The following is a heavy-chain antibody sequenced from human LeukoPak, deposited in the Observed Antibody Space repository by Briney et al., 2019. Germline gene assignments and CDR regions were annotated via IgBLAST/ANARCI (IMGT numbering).Heavy chain of an antibody. CDR2: INHSGST. D-gene: IGHD2-2*01. J-gene: IGHJ4*02. V-gene: IGHV4-34*01. Sequence: PSETLSLXCAVYGGSFSGYYWSWIRQPPGKGLEWIGEINHSGSTNYNPSLKSRVTISVDTSKNQFSLKLSSVTAADTAVYYCAREACSSTSCTESWGQGTLVTVSS. CDR1: GGSFSGYY. CDR3: AREACSSTSCTES.